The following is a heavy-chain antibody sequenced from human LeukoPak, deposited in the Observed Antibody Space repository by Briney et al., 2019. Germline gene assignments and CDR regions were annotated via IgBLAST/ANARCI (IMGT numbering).Heavy chain of an antibody. J-gene: IGHJ5*02. CDR3: ARDGSA. Sequence: ASVKVSCTASGYTFTIYGISWVRQAPGQGLEWMGGIIPIFGTANYAQKFQGRVTITADESTSTAYMELSSLRSEDTAVYYCARDGSAWGQGTLVTVSS. D-gene: IGHD3-10*01. V-gene: IGHV1-69*13. CDR1: GYTFTIYG. CDR2: IIPIFGTA.